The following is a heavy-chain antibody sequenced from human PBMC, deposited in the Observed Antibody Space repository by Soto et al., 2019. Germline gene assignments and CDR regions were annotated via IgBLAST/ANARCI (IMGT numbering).Heavy chain of an antibody. V-gene: IGHV3-53*01. CDR2: IFSGGYT. D-gene: IGHD6-13*01. Sequence: GGSLRLSCAASGFTVSSNYMSWVRQAPGKGLEWASAIFSGGYTYYADSVKGRFTISIDNSKNTLYLQMNSLRAEDTAIYFCARAVGSSWYWTLDSWGQGTLVTVSS. CDR3: ARAVGSSWYWTLDS. CDR1: GFTVSSNY. J-gene: IGHJ4*02.